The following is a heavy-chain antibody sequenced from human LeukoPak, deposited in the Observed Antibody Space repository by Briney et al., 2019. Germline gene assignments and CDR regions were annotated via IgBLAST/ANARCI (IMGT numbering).Heavy chain of an antibody. Sequence: SETLSLTCTVSGGSISSYYWSWIRQPPGKGLEWIGYIYYSGSSNYNPSLKSRVTISVDTSKNQFSLKLSSVTAADTAVYYCARDLGVVPAAGFDYWGQGTLVTVSS. J-gene: IGHJ4*02. CDR1: GGSISSYY. CDR2: IYYSGSS. D-gene: IGHD2-2*01. CDR3: ARDLGVVPAAGFDY. V-gene: IGHV4-59*01.